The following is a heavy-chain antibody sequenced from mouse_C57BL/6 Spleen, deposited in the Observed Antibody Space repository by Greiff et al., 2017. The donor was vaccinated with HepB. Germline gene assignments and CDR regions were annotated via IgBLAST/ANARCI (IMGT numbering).Heavy chain of an antibody. CDR2: INPSTGGT. J-gene: IGHJ2*01. D-gene: IGHD2-4*01. Sequence: VQLQQSGPELVKPGASVKISCKASGYSFTGYYMNWVKQSPEKSLEWIGEINPSTGGTTYNQKFKAKATLTVDKSSSTAYMQLKSLTSEDSAVYYCARKGGGDYDYWGQGITLTVSS. CDR3: ARKGGGDYDY. V-gene: IGHV1-42*01. CDR1: GYSFTGYY.